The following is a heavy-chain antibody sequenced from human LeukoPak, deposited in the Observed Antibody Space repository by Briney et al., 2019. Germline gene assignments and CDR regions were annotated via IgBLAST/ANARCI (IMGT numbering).Heavy chain of an antibody. V-gene: IGHV3-30*02. Sequence: GGSLRLSCAASGFTFSSYGMHWVRQAPGKGLEWVAFIRYDGSNKYYADSVKGRFTISRDNSKNTLYLQMNSLRAEDTAVYYCAKEAWYCSSTSCYPSPSPTYWFFDYWGQGTLVTVSS. CDR1: GFTFSSYG. CDR2: IRYDGSNK. J-gene: IGHJ4*02. D-gene: IGHD2-2*01. CDR3: AKEAWYCSSTSCYPSPSPTYWFFDY.